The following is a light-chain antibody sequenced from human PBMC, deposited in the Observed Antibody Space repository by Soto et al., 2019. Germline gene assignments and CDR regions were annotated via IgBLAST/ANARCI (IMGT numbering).Light chain of an antibody. V-gene: IGLV2-14*01. CDR3: SSNTKRTTVN. CDR1: SSDVGGYNY. CDR2: EAS. Sequence: QSVLTKPAAVSGSRGQSNTIYCTGTSSDVGGYNYVSWYKQHPGKAPKLVIHEASNRPSGVYNRFSGSKSGNTAAPTISGLLAEEEVDFYCSSNTKRTTVNFGPATKVTVL. J-gene: IGLJ1*01.